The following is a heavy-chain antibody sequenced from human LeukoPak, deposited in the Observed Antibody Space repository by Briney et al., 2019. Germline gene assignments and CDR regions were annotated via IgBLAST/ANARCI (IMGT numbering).Heavy chain of an antibody. V-gene: IGHV4-4*09. D-gene: IGHD6-13*01. CDR2: IHTSGTT. J-gene: IGHJ4*02. CDR3: ARHPPSSPFDY. Sequence: SETLSLTCTVSGRSISSYYWSWIRQPPGKGLEWIAYIHTSGTTNYNPSLKSRVTISVDTSKNQLSLRLSSVTAPDTAVYYCARHPPSSPFDYWGQGTLVTVSS. CDR1: GRSISSYY.